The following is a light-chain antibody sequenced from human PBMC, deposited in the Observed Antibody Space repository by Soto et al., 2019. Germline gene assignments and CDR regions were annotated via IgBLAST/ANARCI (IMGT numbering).Light chain of an antibody. Sequence: AIPISHPGTSSDVGGYNYVSWYQQHPGKAPKLMIYDVSNRPSGVSNRFSGSKSGNTASLTISGLQAEDEADYYCSSYTSSSTYVFGTGTKVTVL. J-gene: IGLJ1*01. V-gene: IGLV2-14*04. CDR1: SSDVGGYNY. CDR3: SSYTSSSTYV. CDR2: DVS.